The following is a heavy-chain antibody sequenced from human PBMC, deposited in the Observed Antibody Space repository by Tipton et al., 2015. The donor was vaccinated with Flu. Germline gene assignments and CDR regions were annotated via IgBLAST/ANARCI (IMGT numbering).Heavy chain of an antibody. V-gene: IGHV4-39*02. J-gene: IGHJ4*02. CDR3: VREIQGPYFDS. CDR1: NVNINTPGSH. CDR2: IPFNGIT. Sequence: TLSLTCTLSNVNINTPGSHWGWVRQAPGKGLEWLGTIPFNGITYYPSSRRGRLTLSLAAWRNQSSLHLPSLTAADTAVYYRVREIQGPYFDSWGQGTPVTVSS.